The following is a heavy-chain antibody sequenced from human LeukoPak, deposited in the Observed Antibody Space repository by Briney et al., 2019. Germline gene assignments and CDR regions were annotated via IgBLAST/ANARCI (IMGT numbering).Heavy chain of an antibody. CDR2: MNPNSGNT. CDR1: GYTFTSYD. J-gene: IGHJ4*01. V-gene: IGHV1-8*01. D-gene: IGHD4-17*01. CDR3: ASFGYGDYRYYFDY. Sequence: ASVKVSCKASGYTFTSYDISWVRQATGQGPEWMGWMNPNSGNTGYAQKFQGRVTMTRNTSISTAYMELSSLRSEDTAVYYCASFGYGDYRYYFDYWGQGTLVTVSS.